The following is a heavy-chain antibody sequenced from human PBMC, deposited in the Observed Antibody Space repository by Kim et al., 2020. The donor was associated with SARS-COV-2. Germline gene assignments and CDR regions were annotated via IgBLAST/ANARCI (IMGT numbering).Heavy chain of an antibody. J-gene: IGHJ5*02. CDR3: ARGGLLWFGELLP. Sequence: ASVKVSCKASGYTFTSYAMHWVRQAPGQRLEWMGWINAGNGNTKYSQKFQGRVTITRDTSASTAYMELSSLRSEDTAVYYCARGGLLWFGELLPWGQGTLVTVSS. D-gene: IGHD3-10*01. V-gene: IGHV1-3*01. CDR2: INAGNGNT. CDR1: GYTFTSYA.